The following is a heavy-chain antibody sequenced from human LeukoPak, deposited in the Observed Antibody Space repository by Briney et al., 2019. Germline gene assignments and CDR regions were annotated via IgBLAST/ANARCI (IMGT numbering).Heavy chain of an antibody. CDR2: IIPIFGTA. V-gene: IGHV1-69*13. CDR1: GGTFSSYA. J-gene: IGHJ4*02. D-gene: IGHD3-22*01. Sequence: ASVKVSCKASGGTFSSYAISWVRQAPGQGLEWMGGIIPIFGTANYAQKSQGRVTITADESTSTAYMELSSLRSEDTAVYYCASLYYYDSSGYQKYYFDYWGQGTLVTVSS. CDR3: ASLYYYDSSGYQKYYFDY.